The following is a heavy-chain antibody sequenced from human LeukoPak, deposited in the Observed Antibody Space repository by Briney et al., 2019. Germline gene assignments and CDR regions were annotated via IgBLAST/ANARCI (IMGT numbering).Heavy chain of an antibody. Sequence: GGSLRLSCAASGFTVRNNYMSWVRQAPGKGLEGVSGIYSGGSTYYADSVNGRCTISRDNSKQTRYLQMNSLRAEATAVYFCATGERMVRGDGVDYWGQGTLVTVSS. D-gene: IGHD3-10*01. J-gene: IGHJ4*02. CDR3: ATGERMVRGDGVDY. V-gene: IGHV3-66*01. CDR2: IYSGGST. CDR1: GFTVRNNY.